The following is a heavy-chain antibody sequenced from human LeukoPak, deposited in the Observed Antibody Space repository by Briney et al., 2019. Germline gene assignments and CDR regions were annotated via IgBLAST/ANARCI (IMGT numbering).Heavy chain of an antibody. J-gene: IGHJ6*04. D-gene: IGHD4-17*01. CDR2: ISYDGSNK. CDR3: ARVGYGDYGYGYYYGMDV. CDR1: EFTFSSYA. V-gene: IGHV3-30*04. Sequence: PGGSLRLSCAASEFTFSSYAMHWVRQAPGKGLEWVAVISYDGSNKYYADSVKGRFTISRDNSKNTLYLQMNSLRAEDTAVYYCARVGYGDYGYGYYYGMDVWGKGTTFTVSS.